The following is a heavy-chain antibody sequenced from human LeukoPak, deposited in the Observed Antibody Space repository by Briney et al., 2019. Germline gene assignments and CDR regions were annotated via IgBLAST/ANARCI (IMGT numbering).Heavy chain of an antibody. D-gene: IGHD3-10*01. CDR3: ARARPVYYGGECGY. Sequence: GGSLRLSCAASGFTFSSYSMNWVRQAPGKGPEWVSHISSSGSTIYYADSVKGRFTISRDNAKNSLYLQMNSLRAEDTAVYYCARARPVYYGGECGYWGQGTLVTVSS. CDR2: ISSSGSTI. J-gene: IGHJ4*02. V-gene: IGHV3-48*04. CDR1: GFTFSSYS.